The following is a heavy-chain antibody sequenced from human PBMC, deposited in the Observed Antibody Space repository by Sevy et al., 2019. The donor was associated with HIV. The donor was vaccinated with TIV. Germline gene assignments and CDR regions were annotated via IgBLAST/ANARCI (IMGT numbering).Heavy chain of an antibody. J-gene: IGHJ4*02. CDR3: ATMGGPYRGFTH. Sequence: GGSLRLSCAGSGFNFSDYGLSWVRQSPGRGLEWVASVKEDGSDEGYVDSVKGRFTVPRDNAKRSLHLEMKSLRVDDTAVYFCATMGGPYRGFTHWGQGTLVTVSS. D-gene: IGHD3-16*01. CDR2: VKEDGSDE. CDR1: GFNFSDYG. V-gene: IGHV3-7*01.